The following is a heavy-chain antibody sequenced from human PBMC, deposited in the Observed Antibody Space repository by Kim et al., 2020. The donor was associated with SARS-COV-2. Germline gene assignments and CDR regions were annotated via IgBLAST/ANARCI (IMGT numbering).Heavy chain of an antibody. Sequence: GESLKISCKGSGYSFTNYWIAWVRQMPGKGLEWMGIIYPGDSDTRYSPSFQGQVTISADKSISTAYLQWSSLKASDTAVYYCARRGTVAVLWYFDLWGRGTLVTVSS. V-gene: IGHV5-51*01. CDR3: ARRGTVAVLWYFDL. J-gene: IGHJ2*01. CDR1: GYSFTNYW. CDR2: IYPGDSDT. D-gene: IGHD6-19*01.